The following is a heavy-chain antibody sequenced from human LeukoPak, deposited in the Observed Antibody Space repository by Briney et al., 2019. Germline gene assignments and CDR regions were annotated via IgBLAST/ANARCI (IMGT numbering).Heavy chain of an antibody. CDR1: GYTFTNYD. CDR2: MNPNSGST. D-gene: IGHD4-17*01. CDR3: ARARGDYAFDY. J-gene: IGHJ4*02. Sequence: ASVKVSCKASGYTFTNYDFNWMRQATGQGLEWMGWMNPNSGSTGYAQKLQGRVTMTTDTSTSTAYMELRSLRSDDTAVYYCARARGDYAFDYWGQGTLVTVSS. V-gene: IGHV1-8*01.